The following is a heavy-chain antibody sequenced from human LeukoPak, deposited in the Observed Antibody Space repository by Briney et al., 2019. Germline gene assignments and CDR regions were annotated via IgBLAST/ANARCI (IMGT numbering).Heavy chain of an antibody. CDR2: IKEDGSEK. D-gene: IGHD3-16*01. Sequence: PGGSLRLSCAASGFTFSKHWMNWVRQAPGKGLEWVANIKEDGSEKDYVDSVKGRFTISRDNAKDSVYLQMNSLRAEDTAVYYCAILRTNREFWGQGTLVTVSS. V-gene: IGHV3-7*01. CDR1: GFTFSKHW. CDR3: AILRTNREF. J-gene: IGHJ4*02.